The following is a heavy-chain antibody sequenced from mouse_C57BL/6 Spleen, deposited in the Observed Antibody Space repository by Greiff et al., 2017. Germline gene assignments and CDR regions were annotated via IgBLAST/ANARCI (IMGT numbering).Heavy chain of an antibody. CDR1: GFNIKNTY. V-gene: IGHV1-52*01. D-gene: IGHD2-2*01. CDR2: IDPSDSET. J-gene: IGHJ4*01. CDR3: ARSGIYGSYAMDY. Sequence: VQLQESVAELVRPGASVKLSCTASGFNIKNTYMHWVKQRPIQGLEWIGNIDPSDSETHYNQKFKDKATLTVDKSSSTAYMQLSSLTSEDSAVYYCARSGIYGSYAMDYWGQGTSVTVSS.